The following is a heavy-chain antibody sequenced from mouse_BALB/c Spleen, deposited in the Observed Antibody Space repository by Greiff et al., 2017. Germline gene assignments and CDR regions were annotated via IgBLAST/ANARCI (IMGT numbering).Heavy chain of an antibody. CDR3: ARRDYYGSSYY. CDR1: GYSITSGYY. V-gene: IGHV3-6*02. D-gene: IGHD1-1*01. Sequence: EVKLMESGPGLVKPSQSLSLTCSVTGYSITSGYYWNWIRQFPGNKLEWMGYISYDGSNNYNPSLKNRISITRDTSKNQFFLKLNSVTTEDTATYYCARRDYYGSSYYWGQGTTLTVSS. J-gene: IGHJ2*01. CDR2: ISYDGSN.